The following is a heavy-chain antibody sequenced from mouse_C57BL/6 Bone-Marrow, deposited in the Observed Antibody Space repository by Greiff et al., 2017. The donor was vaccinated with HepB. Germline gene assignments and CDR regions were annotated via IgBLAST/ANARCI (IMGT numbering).Heavy chain of an antibody. V-gene: IGHV1-61*01. CDR3: ARTRLWLRLDYFDY. Sequence: QVQLKQPGAELVRPGSSVKLSCKASGYTFTSYWMDWVKQRPGQGLEWIGNIYPSDSETHYNQKFKDKATLTVDKSSSTAYMQLSSLTSEDSAVYYCARTRLWLRLDYFDYWGQGTTLTVSS. CDR1: GYTFTSYW. J-gene: IGHJ2*01. D-gene: IGHD2-2*01. CDR2: IYPSDSET.